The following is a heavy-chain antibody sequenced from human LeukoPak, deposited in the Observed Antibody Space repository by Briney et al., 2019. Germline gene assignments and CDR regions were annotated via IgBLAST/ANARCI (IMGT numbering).Heavy chain of an antibody. CDR1: GYTFTSYG. Sequence: ASVKVSCKASGYTFTSYGINWVRQAPGQGLEWMGWISAYNGNTIYAQKLQGRVTMTTDTSTSTAYMDLRSLRSDDTAVYYCASGVCVLQYHISRYFASCGQGSLVSVLS. CDR2: ISAYNGNT. V-gene: IGHV1-18*01. D-gene: IGHD2/OR15-2a*01. CDR3: ASGVCVLQYHISRYFAS. J-gene: IGHJ4*02.